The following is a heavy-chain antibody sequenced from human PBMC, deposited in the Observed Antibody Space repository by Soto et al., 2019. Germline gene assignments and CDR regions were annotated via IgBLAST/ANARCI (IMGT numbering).Heavy chain of an antibody. D-gene: IGHD5-18*01. J-gene: IGHJ4*02. Sequence: QVQLVQSGAEVKKPGASVKDSCKASGYTFTSYYMHWVRQAPGQGLEWMGIINPSGGSTSYAQKFQGRVTMTRDTSTSTVYMELSSLRSEDTAVYYCARDSPMGALEYSSPLDYWGQGTLVTVSS. CDR3: ARDSPMGALEYSSPLDY. V-gene: IGHV1-46*01. CDR2: INPSGGST. CDR1: GYTFTSYY.